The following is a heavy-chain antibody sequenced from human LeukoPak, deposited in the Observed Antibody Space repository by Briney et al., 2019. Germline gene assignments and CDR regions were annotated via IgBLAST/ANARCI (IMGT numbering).Heavy chain of an antibody. V-gene: IGHV3-21*04. Sequence: GGSLRLSCAASGFTFSSYSMNWVRQAPGKGLEWVSSISSSSSYIYYADSVKGRFTISRDNSKNTLYLQMNSLRAEDTAIYYCAKPGYCSGGSCSRYIDYWGQGTLVTVSS. CDR3: AKPGYCSGGSCSRYIDY. CDR1: GFTFSSYS. J-gene: IGHJ4*02. CDR2: ISSSSSYI. D-gene: IGHD2-15*01.